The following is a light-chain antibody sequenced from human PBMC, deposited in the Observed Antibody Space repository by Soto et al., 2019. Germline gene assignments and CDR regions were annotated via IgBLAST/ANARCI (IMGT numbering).Light chain of an antibody. Sequence: DIKMTQSPSSLSQSVGDTVTITCRASQSITNYLTWFQQKPGKAPSLLIFAADNLQDGVPSRFSGSGSGRDFSLTISSLQPEEFATYYCKKSYDMPWTVGKGSKVAIK. V-gene: IGKV1-39*01. J-gene: IGKJ1*01. CDR3: KKSYDMPWT. CDR1: QSITNY. CDR2: AAD.